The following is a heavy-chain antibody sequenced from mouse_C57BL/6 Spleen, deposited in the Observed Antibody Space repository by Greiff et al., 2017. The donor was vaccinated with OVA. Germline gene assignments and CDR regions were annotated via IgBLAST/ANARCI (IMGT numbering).Heavy chain of an antibody. Sequence: LQQSVAELVRPGASVKLSCTASGFNIKNTYMHWVKQRPEQGLEWIGRIDPANGNTKYAPKFQGKATITADTSSNTAYLQLSSLTSEDTAIYYCARGLYYGNYEGAMDYWGQGTSVTVSS. J-gene: IGHJ4*01. CDR2: IDPANGNT. D-gene: IGHD2-1*01. CDR3: ARGLYYGNYEGAMDY. V-gene: IGHV14-3*01. CDR1: GFNIKNTY.